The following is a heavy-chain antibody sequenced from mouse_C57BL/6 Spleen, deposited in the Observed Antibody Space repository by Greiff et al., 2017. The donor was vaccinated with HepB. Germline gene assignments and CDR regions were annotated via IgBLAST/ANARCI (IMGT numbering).Heavy chain of an antibody. Sequence: QVHVKQSGAELARPGASVKLSCKASGYTFTSYGISWVKQRTGQGLEWIGEIYPRSGNTYYNEKFKGKATLTADKSSSTAYMELRSLTSEDSAVYFCARRGLGTEGYAMDYWGQGTSVTVSS. V-gene: IGHV1-81*01. D-gene: IGHD3-2*02. J-gene: IGHJ4*01. CDR1: GYTFTSYG. CDR2: IYPRSGNT. CDR3: ARRGLGTEGYAMDY.